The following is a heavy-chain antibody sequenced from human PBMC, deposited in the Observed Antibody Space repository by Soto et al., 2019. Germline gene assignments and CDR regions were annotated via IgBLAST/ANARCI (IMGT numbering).Heavy chain of an antibody. Sequence: QVQLVESGGGVVQPGRSLRLSCAASGFTFSSYGMHWVRQAPGKGLEWVAGISYDGGDKHYADSVKGRFTISRDNSKNTLYLQMNSLRAEDTAVYYCAKDEDIAAAAYYFDYWGQGTLVTVSS. J-gene: IGHJ4*02. D-gene: IGHD6-13*01. CDR3: AKDEDIAAAAYYFDY. CDR1: GFTFSSYG. CDR2: ISYDGGDK. V-gene: IGHV3-30*18.